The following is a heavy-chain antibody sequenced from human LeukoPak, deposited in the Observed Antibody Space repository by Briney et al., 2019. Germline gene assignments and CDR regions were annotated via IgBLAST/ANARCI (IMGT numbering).Heavy chain of an antibody. V-gene: IGHV1-2*02. D-gene: IGHD3-9*01. CDR1: VYTFTGYY. CDR3: ARGDILTGYYSQDY. J-gene: IGHJ4*02. CDR2: INPNSGGT. Sequence: GASVKVSCKSSVYTFTGYYMHWVRHAPGQGLEWVGWINPNSGGTNYAQKFQDRVTMTRDTSISTAYMELSRWRSDDTAVYYCARGDILTGYYSQDYWGQGTLVTVSS.